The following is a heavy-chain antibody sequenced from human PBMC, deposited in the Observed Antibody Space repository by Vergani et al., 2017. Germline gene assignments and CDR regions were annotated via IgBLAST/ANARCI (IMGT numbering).Heavy chain of an antibody. V-gene: IGHV3-9*01. Sequence: EVQVVESGGGLAQPGRSLRLSCTAPGFSFHNYAMHWVRQVPGKGLEWVSRIDWDSDSIEYADSVKGRFTISRDNAKNSLYLQMNSLRPEDTALYYCARETRDTPSSLDYWGQGTLVTVSS. CDR1: GFSFHNYA. D-gene: IGHD5-24*01. CDR3: ARETRDTPSSLDY. J-gene: IGHJ4*02. CDR2: IDWDSDSI.